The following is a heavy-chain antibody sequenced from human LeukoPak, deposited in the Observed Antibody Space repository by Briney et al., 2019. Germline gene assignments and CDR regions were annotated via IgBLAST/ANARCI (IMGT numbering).Heavy chain of an antibody. Sequence: PGGSLRLSCAASGFTFISYALSWVRQAPGKGLEGVSAISGSGGSTYYADSVKGRFTISRDNSKHTLYLQMNSLRAEDTAVYHCAKVQSITMIVVATLDYWGQGTLVTVSS. CDR3: AKVQSITMIVVATLDY. CDR1: GFTFISYA. J-gene: IGHJ4*02. D-gene: IGHD3-22*01. CDR2: ISGSGGST. V-gene: IGHV3-23*01.